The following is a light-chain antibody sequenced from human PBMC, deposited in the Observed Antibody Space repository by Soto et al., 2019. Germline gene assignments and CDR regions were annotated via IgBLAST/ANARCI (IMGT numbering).Light chain of an antibody. CDR2: GAS. CDR3: QQHINWPLT. Sequence: EIVMTQSPATLSVSHGERATLSCRASQSVGRNLAWYQQKPGQAPRLLIYGASTRATGVPARFSGSGSGADFTLTISSLEPGDFALYYCQQHINWPLTFGGGTKV. J-gene: IGKJ4*01. V-gene: IGKV3-15*01. CDR1: QSVGRN.